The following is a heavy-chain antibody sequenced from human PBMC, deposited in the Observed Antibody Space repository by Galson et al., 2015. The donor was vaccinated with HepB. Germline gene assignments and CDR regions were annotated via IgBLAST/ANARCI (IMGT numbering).Heavy chain of an antibody. CDR3: ATGEEGHRN. CDR1: GLVFSHAW. Sequence: SLRLSCAASGLVFSHAWMNWVRQAPGKGLEWVGRIKSKDHGETRDYAAPVKGRFTVSRDDSKNTLYLQMNSLTAGDTAVYYCATGEEGHRNWGQGALVTVSS. J-gene: IGHJ4*02. V-gene: IGHV3-15*01. CDR2: IKSKDHGETR.